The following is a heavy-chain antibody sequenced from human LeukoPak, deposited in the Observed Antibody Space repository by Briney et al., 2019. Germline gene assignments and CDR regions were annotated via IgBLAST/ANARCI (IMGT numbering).Heavy chain of an antibody. Sequence: GESLKISCKGSGYRFTNYWIGWVRQMPGKGLEWMGIIYPGDSDTRYSPSFQGQVTISADKSITTAYLQWSSLKASDTAIYYCARQQDGARYDSSGLPRLAFDIWGQGTMVTVSS. CDR3: ARQQDGARYDSSGLPRLAFDI. J-gene: IGHJ3*02. D-gene: IGHD3-22*01. V-gene: IGHV5-51*01. CDR2: IYPGDSDT. CDR1: GYRFTNYW.